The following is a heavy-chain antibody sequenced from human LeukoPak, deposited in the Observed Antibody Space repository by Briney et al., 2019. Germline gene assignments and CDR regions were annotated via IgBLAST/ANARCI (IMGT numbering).Heavy chain of an antibody. CDR3: ARDGYCSSTRYYAGGVDS. V-gene: IGHV3-74*01. CDR1: GFTFSNYW. J-gene: IGHJ4*02. D-gene: IGHD2-2*03. Sequence: PGGSLRLSCAASGFTFSNYWMHWVRQAPGKGLVWVSRINSDGSTTSYADSVKGRFTISRDNAKNTLYLQMNSLGSEDTALYYCARDGYCSSTRYYAGGVDSWGQGTLVTVSS. CDR2: INSDGSTT.